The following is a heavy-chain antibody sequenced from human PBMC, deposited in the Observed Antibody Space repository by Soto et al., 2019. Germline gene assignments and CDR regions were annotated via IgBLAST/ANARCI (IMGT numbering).Heavy chain of an antibody. V-gene: IGHV4-34*01. J-gene: IGHJ6*02. CDR3: ASFQIPSTLNTILVADV. CDR2: INHSGST. D-gene: IGHD3-3*01. Sequence: PSETLSLTCAVYGGSFSGYYWSWIRQPPGKGLEWIGEINHSGSTNYNPSLKSRVTISVDTSKNQFSLKLSSVAAADTAVYYCASFQIPSTLNTILVADVWGQGTTVTVSS. CDR1: GGSFSGYY.